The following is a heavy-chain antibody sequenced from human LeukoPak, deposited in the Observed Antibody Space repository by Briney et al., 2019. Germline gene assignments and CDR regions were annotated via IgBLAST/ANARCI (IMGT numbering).Heavy chain of an antibody. J-gene: IGHJ3*02. CDR2: IPHDGGNK. V-gene: IGHV3-30*19. D-gene: IGHD6-19*01. CDR3: AREAYSSGRAGTFDI. CDR1: GFTFRSHG. Sequence: GGSLRLSCAASGFTFRSHGMHWVRQAPGKRLEWVALIPHDGGNKQYGDSAKGRFTVSRENSKNTVDLNMDSLTVDDTAIYYCAREAYSSGRAGTFDIWGQGTMVTVSS.